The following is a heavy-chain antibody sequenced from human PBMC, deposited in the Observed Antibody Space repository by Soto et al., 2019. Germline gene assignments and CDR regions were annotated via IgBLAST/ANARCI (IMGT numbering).Heavy chain of an antibody. Sequence: APVKVSCKASGFTFTSYSMSWVRQAPGQGLEWMGWISAYNGNTKYAQKVQGRVTMTTDTSTSTAYMELRSLRSDDTAVYYCAREGPPEDYWGQGTLVTVSS. V-gene: IGHV1-18*01. CDR3: AREGPPEDY. CDR2: ISAYNGNT. CDR1: GFTFTSYS. J-gene: IGHJ4*02.